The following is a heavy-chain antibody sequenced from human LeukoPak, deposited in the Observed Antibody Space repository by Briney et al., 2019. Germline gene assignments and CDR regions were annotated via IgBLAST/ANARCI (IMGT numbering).Heavy chain of an antibody. V-gene: IGHV3-74*01. J-gene: IGHJ6*02. CDR1: GFTFSSYA. CDR3: ARVRYDYYGMDV. D-gene: IGHD4-17*01. CDR2: INGDGSST. Sequence: GGSLRLSCAASGFTFSSYAMSWVCQAPGKGLVWVSRINGDGSSTSYADSVKGRFTISRDNAKNTLYLQMNSLRAEDTAVYYCARVRYDYYGMDVWGQGTTVTVSS.